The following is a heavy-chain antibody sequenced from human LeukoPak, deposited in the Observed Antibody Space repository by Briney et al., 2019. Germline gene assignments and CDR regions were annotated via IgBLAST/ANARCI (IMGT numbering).Heavy chain of an antibody. CDR3: AREGLRLGELSSFDY. CDR2: INPNSGGT. Sequence: ASVKVSCKASGYTFSGCDMHWVRLAPGQGLEWMGWINPNSGGTNYAQKFQGRVTMTRDTSISTAYMELSRLRSDDTAVYYCAREGLRLGELSSFDYWGQGTLVTVSS. J-gene: IGHJ4*02. CDR1: GYTFSGCD. D-gene: IGHD3-16*02. V-gene: IGHV1-2*02.